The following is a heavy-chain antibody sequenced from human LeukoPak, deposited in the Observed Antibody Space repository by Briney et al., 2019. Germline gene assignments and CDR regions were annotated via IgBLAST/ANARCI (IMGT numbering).Heavy chain of an antibody. D-gene: IGHD1-26*01. V-gene: IGHV4-59*01. CDR1: GGSISSYY. Sequence: SETLSLTCTVSGGSISSYYWSWMRQPPGEGLEWIGYIYYSGSTNYNPSLKSRVTISVDTSKNQFSLKLSSVTAADTAVYYCARDQTGGGGMDVWGQGTTVTVSS. CDR3: ARDQTGGGGMDV. CDR2: IYYSGST. J-gene: IGHJ6*02.